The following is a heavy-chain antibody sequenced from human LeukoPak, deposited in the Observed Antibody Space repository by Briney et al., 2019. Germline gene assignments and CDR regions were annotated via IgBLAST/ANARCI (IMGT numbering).Heavy chain of an antibody. D-gene: IGHD2-21*02. J-gene: IGHJ3*02. CDR2: ISSSSSYI. V-gene: IGHV3-21*01. Sequence: PGGSLRLSCAASGFTFSSYIMNWVRQAPGKGLEWVSSISSSSSYIYYADSVKGRFTISRDNAKNSLYLQMNSLRAEDTAVYYCARGHVVVTASDAFDIWGQGTMVTVSS. CDR1: GFTFSSYI. CDR3: ARGHVVVTASDAFDI.